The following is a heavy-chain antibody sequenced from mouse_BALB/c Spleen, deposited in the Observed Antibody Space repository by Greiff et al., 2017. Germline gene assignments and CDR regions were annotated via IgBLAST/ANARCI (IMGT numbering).Heavy chain of an antibody. CDR2: IRNKANGYTT. V-gene: IGHV7-3*02. Sequence: EVQVVESGGGLVQPGGSLRLSCATSGFTFTDYYMSWVRQPPGKALEWLGFIRNKANGYTTEYSASVKGRFTISRDNSQSILYLQMNTLRAEDSATYYCARVERYGNYDFDYWGQGTTLTVSS. J-gene: IGHJ2*01. D-gene: IGHD2-10*02. CDR3: ARVERYGNYDFDY. CDR1: GFTFTDYY.